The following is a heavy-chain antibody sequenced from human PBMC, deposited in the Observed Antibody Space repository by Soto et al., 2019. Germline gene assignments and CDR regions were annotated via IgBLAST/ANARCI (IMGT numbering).Heavy chain of an antibody. CDR1: GGSISSETW. V-gene: IGHV4-4*02. Sequence: QVQLLESGPGLVKPSETLSLTCAVSGGSISSETWWSWVRQPPGKGLEWIGEIFRTGSTNYNPSLKSRVTISLDKSKNQFSLKLSSVTAADTAVYYCARVAPALDYWGQGTLVTVSS. J-gene: IGHJ4*02. CDR3: ARVAPALDY. CDR2: IFRTGST.